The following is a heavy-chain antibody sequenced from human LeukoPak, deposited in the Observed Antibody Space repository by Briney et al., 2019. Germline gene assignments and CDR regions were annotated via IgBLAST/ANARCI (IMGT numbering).Heavy chain of an antibody. J-gene: IGHJ6*02. CDR2: ISGCGGST. D-gene: IGHD2-21*01. V-gene: IGHV3-23*01. Sequence: PGGSLRLSCAASGFTFSSYAMSWVRQAPGKGLEWVSAISGCGGSTYYADSVKGRFTISRDNSKNTLYLQMNSLRAEGTAVYYCARDFVVATSHYYYGMDVWGQGTTVTVSS. CDR1: GFTFSSYA. CDR3: ARDFVVATSHYYYGMDV.